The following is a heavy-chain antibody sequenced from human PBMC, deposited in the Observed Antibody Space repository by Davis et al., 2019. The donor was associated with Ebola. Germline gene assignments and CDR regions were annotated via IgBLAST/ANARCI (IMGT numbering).Heavy chain of an antibody. CDR3: AKDLGSGWNEFDY. CDR2: ISGSGGTA. CDR1: GFTFSSYA. D-gene: IGHD1-1*01. J-gene: IGHJ4*02. Sequence: PGGSLRLSCAASGFTFSSYAMSWVRQAPGKGLEWVSAISGSGGTAKYADSVKGRFTIARDNPKKTLYLQMNSLTAEDTAVYYCAKDLGSGWNEFDYWGQGTLVTVSS. V-gene: IGHV3-23*01.